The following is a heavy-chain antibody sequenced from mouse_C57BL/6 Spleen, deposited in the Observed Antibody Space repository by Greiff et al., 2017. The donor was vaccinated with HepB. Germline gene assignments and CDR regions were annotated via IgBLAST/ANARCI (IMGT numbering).Heavy chain of an antibody. J-gene: IGHJ4*01. CDR2: IYPGDGDT. CDR3: ARWGLRRSYYAMDD. CDR1: GYAFSSYW. V-gene: IGHV1-80*01. D-gene: IGHD2-4*01. Sequence: VQLQQSGAELVKPGASVKISCKASGYAFSSYWMNWVKQRPGKGLEWIGQIYPGDGDTNYNGKFKGKATLTADKSSSTAYMQLSSLTTEDSAVYCCARWGLRRSYYAMDDWGQGTSVTVSS.